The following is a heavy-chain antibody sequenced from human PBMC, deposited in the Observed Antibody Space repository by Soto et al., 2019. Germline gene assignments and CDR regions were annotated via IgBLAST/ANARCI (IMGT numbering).Heavy chain of an antibody. J-gene: IGHJ4*02. CDR2: ISAYNGNT. CDR1: GYTFTSYG. V-gene: IGHV1-18*01. Sequence: ASVKVSCKASGYTFTSYGISWVRQAPGQGLEWMGWISAYNGNTNYAQKLQGRVTMTTDTSTSTAYMELRSLRSDDTAVYYCARVLGYCSSTSCYRGDYWGQGTLVTVSS. D-gene: IGHD2-2*01. CDR3: ARVLGYCSSTSCYRGDY.